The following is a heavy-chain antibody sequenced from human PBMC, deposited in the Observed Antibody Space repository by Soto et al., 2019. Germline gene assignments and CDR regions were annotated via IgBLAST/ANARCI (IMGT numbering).Heavy chain of an antibody. D-gene: IGHD3-22*01. J-gene: IGHJ1*01. CDR3: ARGTYYYDSSGYYPPREYFQH. CDR2: IWYDGSNK. V-gene: IGHV3-33*01. CDR1: EVSFSSYG. Sequence: PGCSLRISCAAAEVSFSSYGMHWVRQAPGKGLEWVAVIWYDGSNKYYADSVKGRFTISRDNSKNTLYLQMNSLRAEDTAVYYCARGTYYYDSSGYYPPREYFQHWGQGTLVTVPS.